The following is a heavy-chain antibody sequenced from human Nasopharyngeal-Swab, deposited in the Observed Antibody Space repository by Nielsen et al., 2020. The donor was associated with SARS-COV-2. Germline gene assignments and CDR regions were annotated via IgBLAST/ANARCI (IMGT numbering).Heavy chain of an antibody. Sequence: ASVKVSCKASGYTFTGYYMHWVRQAPGQGLEWMGRINPNSGGTNYAQKFQGRVTMTRDTSISTAYMELSRLRSDDTAVYYCARDPDYGGNPDYWGQGTLGTVSS. CDR2: INPNSGGT. CDR3: ARDPDYGGNPDY. J-gene: IGHJ4*02. V-gene: IGHV1-2*06. CDR1: GYTFTGYY. D-gene: IGHD4-23*01.